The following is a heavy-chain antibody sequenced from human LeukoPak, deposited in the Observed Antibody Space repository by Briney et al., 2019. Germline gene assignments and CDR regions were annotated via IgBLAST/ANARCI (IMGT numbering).Heavy chain of an antibody. J-gene: IGHJ4*02. CDR3: ARARCRSGGSCYFDY. D-gene: IGHD2-15*01. Sequence: GGSLRLSCAASGLTFSDHSMNWIRQAPGKGLEWVSYIRSSGTYTNYADSVRGRFTISRDNAKNSLYLQMNSLRAEDTAVYYCARARCRSGGSCYFDYWGQGTLVTVSS. V-gene: IGHV3-11*06. CDR2: IRSSGTYT. CDR1: GLTFSDHS.